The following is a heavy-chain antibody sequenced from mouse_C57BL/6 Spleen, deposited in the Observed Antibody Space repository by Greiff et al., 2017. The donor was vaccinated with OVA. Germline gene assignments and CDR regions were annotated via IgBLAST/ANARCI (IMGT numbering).Heavy chain of an antibody. J-gene: IGHJ1*03. D-gene: IGHD2-4*01. CDR3: ARDPSYDYDRYFDV. V-gene: IGHV5-4*03. CDR2: ISDGGSYT. Sequence: EVMLVESGGGLVKPGGSLKLSCAASGFTFSSYAMSWVRQTPEKRLEWVATISDGGSYTYYPDNVKGRFTISRDNAKNNLYLHMSHLKSEDTAMYYCARDPSYDYDRYFDVWGTGTTVTVAS. CDR1: GFTFSSYA.